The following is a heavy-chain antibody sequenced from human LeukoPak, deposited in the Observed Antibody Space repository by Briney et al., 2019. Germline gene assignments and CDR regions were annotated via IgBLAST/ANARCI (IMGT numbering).Heavy chain of an antibody. V-gene: IGHV3-7*01. CDR1: GFNFSTYW. Sequence: GGSLRLSCTASGFNFSTYWMTWVRQVPGKGLEWVANIKKDGSEIYYVDAVKGRFSISRDNAKTSLQMHSLSVADTGLYYCVTDQTGRHPYFFDYWGQGTLVTVSS. CDR3: VTDQTGRHPYFFDY. J-gene: IGHJ4*02. D-gene: IGHD3-10*01. CDR2: IKKDGSEI.